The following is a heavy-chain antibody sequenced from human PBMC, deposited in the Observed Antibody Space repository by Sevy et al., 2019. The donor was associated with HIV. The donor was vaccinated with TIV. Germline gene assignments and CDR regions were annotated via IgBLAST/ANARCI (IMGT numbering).Heavy chain of an antibody. CDR2: ISGSGGST. CDR3: AKDGGYRSPSLAN. Sequence: GGSLRLSCAASGFTFSSYAMTWVRQAPGKGLEGVSLISGSGGSTFYADSVKGRFTISRDNSKNTLYLQMNSLRADDTAVYYCAKDGGYRSPSLANWGQGTLVTVSS. CDR1: GFTFSSYA. J-gene: IGHJ4*02. D-gene: IGHD2-15*01. V-gene: IGHV3-23*01.